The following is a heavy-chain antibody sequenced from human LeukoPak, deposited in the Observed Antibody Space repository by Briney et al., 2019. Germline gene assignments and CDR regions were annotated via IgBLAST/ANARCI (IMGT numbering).Heavy chain of an antibody. V-gene: IGHV3-30*18. D-gene: IGHD4-17*01. J-gene: IGHJ6*02. Sequence: GGSLRLSCAASGFTFSSYGMHWVRQAPDKGLEWVAVISYDGSNKYYADSVKGRFTISRDNSKNTLYLQMNSLRAEDTAVYYCAKDTRAVPGDYDYYYYYGMDVWGQGTTVTVSS. CDR3: AKDTRAVPGDYDYYYYYGMDV. CDR2: ISYDGSNK. CDR1: GFTFSSYG.